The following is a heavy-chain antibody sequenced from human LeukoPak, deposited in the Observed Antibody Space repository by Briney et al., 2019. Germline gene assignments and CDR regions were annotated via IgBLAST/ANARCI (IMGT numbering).Heavy chain of an antibody. Sequence: PGGSLRLSCAASGFTFSSYGMHWVRQAPGKGLEWVAVIWYDGSNKYYADSVKGRFTISRDNSKNTLYLQMNSLRAEDTAVYYCARDEGAIPSTSLDYWGQGTLVTVSS. CDR2: IWYDGSNK. V-gene: IGHV3-33*01. CDR3: ARDEGAIPSTSLDY. D-gene: IGHD1-26*01. J-gene: IGHJ4*02. CDR1: GFTFSSYG.